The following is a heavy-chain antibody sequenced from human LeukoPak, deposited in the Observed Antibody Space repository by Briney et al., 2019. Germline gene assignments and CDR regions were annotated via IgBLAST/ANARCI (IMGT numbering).Heavy chain of an antibody. Sequence: GGSLRLSCTASGFTFSSLAMTWVRQTPGKGLEWVSAISGSGGSTYYADSVKGRFTISRDNSKNTLYLQMNSLRAEDTALYYCAKVWYGDYEMYFDYWGLGTLVTVSS. CDR3: AKVWYGDYEMYFDY. CDR2: ISGSGGST. CDR1: GFTFSSLA. J-gene: IGHJ4*02. D-gene: IGHD4-17*01. V-gene: IGHV3-23*01.